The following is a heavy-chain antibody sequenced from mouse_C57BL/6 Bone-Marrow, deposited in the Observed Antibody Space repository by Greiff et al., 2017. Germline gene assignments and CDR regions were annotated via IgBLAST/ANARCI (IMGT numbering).Heavy chain of an antibody. V-gene: IGHV1-55*01. D-gene: IGHD2-4*01. CDR2: IYPGSGST. J-gene: IGHJ3*01. CDR3: TTLKVYRLPFLGLVD. CDR1: GYTFTSYW. Sequence: QVQLQQPGAELVKPGASVKMSCKASGYTFTSYWITWVKQRPGQGLEWIGDIYPGSGSTNYNEKFKSKATLTVDTSSSTAYLQLSSLTSEDTAVYYCTTLKVYRLPFLGLVDWGQGTLVTVSA.